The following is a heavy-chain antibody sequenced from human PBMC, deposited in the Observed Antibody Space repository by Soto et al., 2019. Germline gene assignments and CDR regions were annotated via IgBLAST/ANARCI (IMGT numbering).Heavy chain of an antibody. CDR3: ARNPSHLCASTSCHAFDI. CDR1: GGSISSGAYY. Sequence: PSETLSLTCSVSGGSISSGAYYWNWIRQHPRRGLEWIGYIYYSGTTYYNPSLGSRVSISADTSKNQFSLKLNSVTVADTAVYYCARNPSHLCASTSCHAFDIWGQGTMVTVPS. V-gene: IGHV4-31*03. CDR2: IYYSGTT. J-gene: IGHJ3*02. D-gene: IGHD2-2*01.